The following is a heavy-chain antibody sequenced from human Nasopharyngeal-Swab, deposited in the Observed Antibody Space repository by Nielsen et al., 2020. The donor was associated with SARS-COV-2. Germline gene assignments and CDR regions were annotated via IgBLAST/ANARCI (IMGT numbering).Heavy chain of an antibody. CDR2: IYYSGST. CDR1: GGSISSYY. J-gene: IGHJ6*03. CDR3: ARGVYYGSGSFDYYYYYMDV. Sequence: SETLSLTCTVSGGSISSYYWSWIRQPPGKGLEWIGYIYYSGSTNYNPSLKSRVTISVDTSKNQFSLKLSSVTAADTAVYYCARGVYYGSGSFDYYYYYMDVWGKGTTVTVSS. V-gene: IGHV4-59*01. D-gene: IGHD3-10*01.